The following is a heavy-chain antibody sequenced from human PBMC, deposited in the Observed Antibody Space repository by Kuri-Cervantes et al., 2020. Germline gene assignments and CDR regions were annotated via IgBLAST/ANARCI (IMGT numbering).Heavy chain of an antibody. V-gene: IGHV4-34*01. CDR1: GGSFSGYY. CDR3: ARLGTGGSYYYDY. Sequence: SETLSLTCAVYGGSFSGYYWSWIRQPPGKGLEWIGSIYHSGSTYYNPSPKSRVTISVDTSKNQFSLKLSSVTAADTAVYYCARLGTGGSYYYDYWGQGTLVTVSS. CDR2: IYHSGST. D-gene: IGHD1-26*01. J-gene: IGHJ4*02.